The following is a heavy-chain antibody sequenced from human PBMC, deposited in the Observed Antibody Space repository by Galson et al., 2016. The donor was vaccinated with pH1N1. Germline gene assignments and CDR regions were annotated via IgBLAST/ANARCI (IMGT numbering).Heavy chain of an antibody. Sequence: LRLSCAASGFTFSGSAMHWVRQASGKGLEWVGRIRRKADSYATAYAASVEGRFTISRDDSKNTAYLQMNSLKTEDTAVYYCTRPNSGSYEEFWFDPWGQGTLVTVSS. CDR2: IRRKADSYAT. V-gene: IGHV3-73*01. J-gene: IGHJ5*02. CDR1: GFTFSGSA. D-gene: IGHD1-26*01. CDR3: TRPNSGSYEEFWFDP.